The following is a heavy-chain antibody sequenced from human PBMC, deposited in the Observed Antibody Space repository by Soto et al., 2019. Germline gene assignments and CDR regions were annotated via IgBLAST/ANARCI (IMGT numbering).Heavy chain of an antibody. D-gene: IGHD6-6*01. CDR3: ARDLGLKQLVPTYFDY. CDR2: ISYDGSNK. V-gene: IGHV3-30-3*01. CDR1: GFTFSSYA. Sequence: QVQLVESGGGVVQPGRSLRLSCAASGFTFSSYAMHWVRQAPGKGLEWVAVISYDGSNKYYADSVKGRFTISRDNSKNTLYLQMNSLRAEDTAVCYCARDLGLKQLVPTYFDYWGQGTLVTVSS. J-gene: IGHJ4*02.